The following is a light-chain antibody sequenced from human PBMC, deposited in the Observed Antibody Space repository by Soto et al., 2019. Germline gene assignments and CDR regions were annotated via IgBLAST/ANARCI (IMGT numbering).Light chain of an antibody. J-gene: IGKJ1*01. CDR2: GAS. CDR1: QRIGGY. CDR3: QQYGRSPPT. V-gene: IGKV3-20*01. Sequence: EIVMTQSPATLSVSPGERATLSCRASQRIGGYLGWYQQKPGQAPRLLIYGASSRATGIPDRFSGSGAGTDFTLTISRLEPEDYAVYYCQQYGRSPPTFGQGTKVDIK.